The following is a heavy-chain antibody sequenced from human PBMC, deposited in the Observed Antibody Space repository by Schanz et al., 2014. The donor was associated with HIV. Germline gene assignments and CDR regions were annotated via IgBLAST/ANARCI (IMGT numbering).Heavy chain of an antibody. D-gene: IGHD6-19*01. V-gene: IGHV1-8*01. CDR1: GYTFTSYD. Sequence: QVHLVQSGAEVKKPGASVKVSCKASGYTFTSYDINWVRQATGQGLEWMGWMDPSSGNTGFAQKFQGRVTMARNTSINTAYMEVSGLKSEDTAVYYCARKMSIANQWLRALYSNYGMDVWGQGTTVTVSS. CDR3: ARKMSIANQWLRALYSNYGMDV. CDR2: MDPSSGNT. J-gene: IGHJ6*02.